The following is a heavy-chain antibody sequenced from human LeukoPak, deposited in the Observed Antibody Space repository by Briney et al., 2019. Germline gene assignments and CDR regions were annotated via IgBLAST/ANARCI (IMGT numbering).Heavy chain of an antibody. D-gene: IGHD5-18*01. CDR2: ISGSGRDT. Sequence: GGSLRLSCAAPGFTFNSYGMHWVRQAPGKGLGWVSAISGSGRDTFYADSVKGRFTFSRDNSKNTLSLQMNSLRAEDTAVYYCAKFRVHTSSRGVGLDYWGQGTLVTVSS. J-gene: IGHJ4*02. CDR3: AKFRVHTSSRGVGLDY. CDR1: GFTFNSYG. V-gene: IGHV3-23*01.